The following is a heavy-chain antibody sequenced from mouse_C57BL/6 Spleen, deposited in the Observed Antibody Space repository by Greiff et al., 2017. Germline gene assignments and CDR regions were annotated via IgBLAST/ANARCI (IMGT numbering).Heavy chain of an antibody. CDR2: ILPGSGST. CDR3: ARYYVSPYAMDY. V-gene: IGHV1-9*01. CDR1: GYTFTGYW. Sequence: VQLQQSGAELMKPGASVKLSCKATGYTFTGYWIEWVKQRPGHGLEWIGEILPGSGSTNSNEKFKGKATFTADTSSNTAYMQLSSLTTEDSAIYYCARYYVSPYAMDYWGQGTSVTVSS. D-gene: IGHD1-1*01. J-gene: IGHJ4*01.